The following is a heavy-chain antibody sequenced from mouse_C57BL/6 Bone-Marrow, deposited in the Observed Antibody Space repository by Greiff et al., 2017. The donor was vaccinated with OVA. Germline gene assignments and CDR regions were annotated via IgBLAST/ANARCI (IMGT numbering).Heavy chain of an antibody. D-gene: IGHD1-1*01. V-gene: IGHV5-6*02. CDR2: ISSGGSYT. CDR3: ARPHYYGSSYEDYYAMDY. CDR1: GFTFSSYG. J-gene: IGHJ4*01. Sequence: EVKVEESGGDLVKPGGSLKLSCAASGFTFSSYGMSWVRQTPDKRLEWVANISSGGSYTYYPDSVKGRFTISRDNAKNTLYLQMSSLKSEDTAMYYCARPHYYGSSYEDYYAMDYWGQGTSVTVSS.